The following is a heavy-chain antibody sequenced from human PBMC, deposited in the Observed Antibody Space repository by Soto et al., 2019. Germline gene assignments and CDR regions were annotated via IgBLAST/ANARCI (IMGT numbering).Heavy chain of an antibody. CDR3: AWYESEGVSTKIDP. CDR2: IFYSGST. J-gene: IGHJ5*02. Sequence: QVQLQESGPGLVKPSETLSVTCTVSGGSVSSRSHFWSWIRQPPGGGLQWIGYIFYSGSTDYNPALWRRAALSPDTSWKEPSLTLTDVTGADTIIYNCAWYESEGVSTKIDPWGQGTLFTVSS. V-gene: IGHV4-61*01. D-gene: IGHD6-13*01. CDR1: GGSVSSRSHF.